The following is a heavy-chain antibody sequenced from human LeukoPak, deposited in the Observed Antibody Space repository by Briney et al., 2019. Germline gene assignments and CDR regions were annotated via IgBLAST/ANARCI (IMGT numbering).Heavy chain of an antibody. V-gene: IGHV3-30*18. D-gene: IGHD1-26*01. J-gene: IGHJ6*02. CDR1: GFTFNNYV. CDR3: AKGSGSYDYYYYYGMDV. Sequence: GGSLRLSCAASGFTFNNYVMHWVRQAPGKGLEWVAVISYDGSNKYYADSVKGRFTISRDNSKNTLYLQMNSLRAEDTAVYYCAKGSGSYDYYYYYGMDVWGQGTTVTVSS. CDR2: ISYDGSNK.